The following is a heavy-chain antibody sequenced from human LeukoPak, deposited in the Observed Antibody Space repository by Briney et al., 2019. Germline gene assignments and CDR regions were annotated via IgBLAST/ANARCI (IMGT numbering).Heavy chain of an antibody. CDR2: INPNSGGT. CDR1: GYTFTGYY. J-gene: IGHJ4*02. D-gene: IGHD2-8*02. CDR3: AGSEDFCTGGVCYFH. Sequence: ASVKVSCKASGYTFTGYYMHWVRQAPGQGLEWMGWINPNSGGTNYAQKFQGRVTMTRDTSISTAYMELSRLRSDDTAVYYCAGSEDFCTGGVCYFHWGQGTLVTVSS. V-gene: IGHV1-2*02.